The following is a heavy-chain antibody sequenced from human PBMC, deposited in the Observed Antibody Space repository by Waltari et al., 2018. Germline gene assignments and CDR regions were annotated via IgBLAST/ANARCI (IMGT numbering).Heavy chain of an antibody. D-gene: IGHD1-26*01. CDR1: GGSTRTSH. CDR2: IHYSGSS. V-gene: IGHV4-59*01. Sequence: QVQLQESGPGLVKPSGTLSLTCTVSGGSTRTSHRSWVRQSPGKGLEWIGYIHYSGSSVYNPSLRSRVAISLDTPNNQFSLRLRSVTAADAAIYYCARADTSTSYFYYYMDVWGKGTTVTVSS. CDR3: ARADTSTSYFYYYMDV. J-gene: IGHJ6*03.